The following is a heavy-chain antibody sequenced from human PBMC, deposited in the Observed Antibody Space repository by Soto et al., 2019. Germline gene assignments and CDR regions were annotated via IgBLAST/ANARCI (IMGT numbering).Heavy chain of an antibody. CDR3: ATYYDSSGYYYGSRVPFDY. D-gene: IGHD3-22*01. CDR1: GGTFSSYT. J-gene: IGHJ4*02. V-gene: IGHV1-69*02. CDR2: IIPILGIA. Sequence: SVKVSCKASGGTFSSYTISWVRQAPGQGLEWMGRIIPILGIANYAQKFQGRVTITADKSTSTAYMELSSLRSEDTAVYYCATYYDSSGYYYGSRVPFDYWGQGTLVTVSS.